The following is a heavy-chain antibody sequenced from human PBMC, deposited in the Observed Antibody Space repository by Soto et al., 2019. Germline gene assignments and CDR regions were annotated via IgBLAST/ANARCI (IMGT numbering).Heavy chain of an antibody. D-gene: IGHD3-22*01. CDR1: GGTFSSYA. CDR2: IIPIFGTA. CDR3: ASGMKYYDSSGQLDY. J-gene: IGHJ4*02. Sequence: GASVKVSCKASGGTFSSYAISWVRQAPGQGLEWMGGIIPIFGTANYAQKFQGRVTITADESTSTAYMELSSLRSEDTAVYYCASGMKYYDSSGQLDYWGQGTLVTVSS. V-gene: IGHV1-69*13.